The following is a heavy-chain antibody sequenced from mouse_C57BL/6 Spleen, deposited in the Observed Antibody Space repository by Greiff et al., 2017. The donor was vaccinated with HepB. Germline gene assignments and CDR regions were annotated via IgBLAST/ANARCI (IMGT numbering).Heavy chain of an antibody. J-gene: IGHJ3*01. CDR1: GYTFTSYW. V-gene: IGHV1-5*01. CDR2: IYPGNSDT. CDR3: TRWELEPAWFAY. D-gene: IGHD4-1*01. Sequence: EVQLQQSGTVLARPGASVKMSCKTSGYTFTSYWMHWVKQRPGQGLEWIGAIYPGNSDTSYNQKFKGKAKLTAVTSASTAYMELSSLTNEDSAVYYCTRWELEPAWFAYWGQGTLVTVSA.